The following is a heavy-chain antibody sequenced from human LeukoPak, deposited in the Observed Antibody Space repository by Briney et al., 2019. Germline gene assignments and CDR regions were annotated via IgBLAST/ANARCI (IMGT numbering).Heavy chain of an antibody. CDR2: IRYDGSNK. D-gene: IGHD1-20*01. CDR3: AREKSSNNWIGSS. Sequence: GGSLRLSCAASGFTFSSYGMHWFRQAPGKGLEWVAFIRYDGSNKYYADSVKGRFTISRDNSKNTLYLQMNSLRAEDTAVYYCAREKSSNNWIGSSWGQGTMVTVSS. V-gene: IGHV3-30*02. CDR1: GFTFSSYG. J-gene: IGHJ3*01.